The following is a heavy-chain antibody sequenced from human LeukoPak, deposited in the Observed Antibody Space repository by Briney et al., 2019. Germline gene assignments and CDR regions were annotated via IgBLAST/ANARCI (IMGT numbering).Heavy chain of an antibody. V-gene: IGHV4-39*07. J-gene: IGHJ4*02. Sequence: SETLSLTCTVSGGSISSSSYYWSWIRQPPGKGLEWIGEINHSGSTNYNPSLKSRVTISLDTSKNQFSLKLSSVTAADTAVYYCATENGFNDYWGQGTLVTVSS. CDR2: INHSGST. CDR3: ATENGFNDY. D-gene: IGHD2-8*01. CDR1: GGSISSSSYY.